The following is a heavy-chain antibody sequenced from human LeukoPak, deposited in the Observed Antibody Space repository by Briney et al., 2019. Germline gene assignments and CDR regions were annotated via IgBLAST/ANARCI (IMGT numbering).Heavy chain of an antibody. D-gene: IGHD1-26*01. CDR2: INHSGST. Sequence: SETLSLTCRVSGGSFSGYYWSWIRQPPGKGLEWIGEINHSGSTNYNPSLKSRVTISVDTSKNQFSLKLSSVTAADTAVYYCARDQGGSYEIDAFDIWGQGTMVTVSS. V-gene: IGHV4-34*01. J-gene: IGHJ3*02. CDR1: GGSFSGYY. CDR3: ARDQGGSYEIDAFDI.